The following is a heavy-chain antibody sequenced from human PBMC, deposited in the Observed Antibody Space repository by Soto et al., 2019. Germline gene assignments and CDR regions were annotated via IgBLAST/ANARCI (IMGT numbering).Heavy chain of an antibody. CDR2: ISYDGSDK. CDR1: GFTFSSYA. CDR3: SRDYYKYYDSSGYYRSPAY. V-gene: IGHV3-30-3*01. J-gene: IGHJ4*02. Sequence: GGSRLSCAASGFTFSSYAMHWVRQAPGKGLEWVALISYDGSDKDYADYVKGRFTISRDNSRNTLFLQMNSLRAEDTAVYYCSRDYYKYYDSSGYYRSPAYWGQGTLVTVSS. D-gene: IGHD3-22*01.